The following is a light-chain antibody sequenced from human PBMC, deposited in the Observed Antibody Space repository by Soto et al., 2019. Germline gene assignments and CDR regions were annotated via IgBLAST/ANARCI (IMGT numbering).Light chain of an antibody. CDR1: SSNIGSNP. CDR2: TNN. CDR3: AAWDDSLNGVV. Sequence: QPVLTQPPSASGTPGQRVSISCSGTSSNIGSNPVNWYQQLPGTAPKLLIYTNNLRPSGVPDRFSGSKSGTSASLAISGLQSEDEADYYCAAWDDSLNGVVFGGGTKVTVL. J-gene: IGLJ2*01. V-gene: IGLV1-44*01.